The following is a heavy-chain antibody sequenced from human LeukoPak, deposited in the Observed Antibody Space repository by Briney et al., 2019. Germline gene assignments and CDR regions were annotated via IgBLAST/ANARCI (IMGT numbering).Heavy chain of an antibody. J-gene: IGHJ5*02. V-gene: IGHV4-34*01. Sequence: PSETLSLTCAVYGGPFSGYYWSWIRQPPGKGREWIGEINHSGSTNYNPSLKSRVTISVDTSKNQFSLKLSSVTAADTAVYYCARLSGKQWLVGPQNWFDPWGQGTLVTVSS. D-gene: IGHD6-19*01. CDR2: INHSGST. CDR1: GGPFSGYY. CDR3: ARLSGKQWLVGPQNWFDP.